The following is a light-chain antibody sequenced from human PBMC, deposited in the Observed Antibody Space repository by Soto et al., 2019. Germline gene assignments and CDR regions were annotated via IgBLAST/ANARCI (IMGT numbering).Light chain of an antibody. CDR2: GAS. J-gene: IGKJ1*01. V-gene: IGKV3-20*01. CDR3: QQYGSLPPWT. CDR1: QSVSSGY. Sequence: EIVLTQSPGTLSLSPGERATLSCRASQSVSSGYLAWYQQKPGQAPRLLIYGASSRATGIPDRFSGSGSGTDSTLTITRLEPEAFAVYYCQQYGSLPPWTFGQGTKVEIK.